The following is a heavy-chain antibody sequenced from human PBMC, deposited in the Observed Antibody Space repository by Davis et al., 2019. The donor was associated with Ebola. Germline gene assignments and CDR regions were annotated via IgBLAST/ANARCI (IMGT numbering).Heavy chain of an antibody. CDR2: IYYSGST. CDR1: GGSVSSGSYH. Sequence: PSETLSLTCTVSGGSVSSGSYHWSWIRPPPGKGLEWIGYIYYSGSTNYNPSLKSRVTISVDTSKNQFSLKLSSVTAADTAVYYCARRPKSYYDSSGYPGGVDYWGQGTLVTVSS. J-gene: IGHJ4*02. CDR3: ARRPKSYYDSSGYPGGVDY. D-gene: IGHD3-22*01. V-gene: IGHV4-61*01.